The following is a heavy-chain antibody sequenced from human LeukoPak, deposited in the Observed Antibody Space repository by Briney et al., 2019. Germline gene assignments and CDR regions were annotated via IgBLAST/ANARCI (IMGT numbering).Heavy chain of an antibody. CDR2: IYTSGST. J-gene: IGHJ4*02. V-gene: IGHV4-61*02. Sequence: SETLSLTCTVSGGSISSGSYYWSWIRQPAGKGLEWIGRIYTSGSTNYNPSLKSRVTISGDTSKNQFSLKLSSVTAADTAVYYCASYYYYDSSGYPTFDYWGQGTLVTVSS. CDR3: ASYYYYDSSGYPTFDY. CDR1: GGSISSGSYY. D-gene: IGHD3-22*01.